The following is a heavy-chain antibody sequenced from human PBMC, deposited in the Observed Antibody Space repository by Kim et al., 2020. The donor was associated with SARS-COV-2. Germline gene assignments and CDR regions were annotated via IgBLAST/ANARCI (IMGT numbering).Heavy chain of an antibody. CDR1: GCTFTSYA. CDR3: ASSMGYGAYYYY. Sequence: SVKVSCKASGCTFTSYAISWVRQAPGQGLEWMGGINPSIGKGKYRQKFQGRVTITTDTSASTAYMELSSLRSEDTAVYYCASSMGYGAYYYY. V-gene: IGHV1-69*10. J-gene: IGHJ6*03. CDR2: INPSIGKG. D-gene: IGHD4-17*01.